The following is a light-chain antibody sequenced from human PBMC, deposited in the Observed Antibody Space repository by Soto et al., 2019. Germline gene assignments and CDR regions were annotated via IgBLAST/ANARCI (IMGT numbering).Light chain of an antibody. J-gene: IGKJ2*02. CDR3: QQYAHLPCT. V-gene: IGKV3-20*01. CDR2: GAS. Sequence: EIVLTQSPGTLSLSPGERATLFCMASQIVSTRYLAWYQQKPGQAPRLLIYGASSRATGIPDRFSGSGSGINHTITIRELEDEELAFYHQQQYAHLPCTFGQGTTLEIK. CDR1: QIVSTRY.